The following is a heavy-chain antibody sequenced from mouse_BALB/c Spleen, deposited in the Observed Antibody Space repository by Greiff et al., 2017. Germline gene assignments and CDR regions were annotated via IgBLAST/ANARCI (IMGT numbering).Heavy chain of an antibody. V-gene: IGHV1-7*01. CDR3: ARDYGSRFDY. CDR2: INPSTGYT. Sequence: QVQLKESGAELAKPGASVKMSCKASGYTFTSYWMHWVKQRPGQGLEWIGYINPSTGYTEYNQKFKDKATLTADKSSSTAYMQLSSLTSEDSAVYYCARDYGSRFDYWGQGTTLTVSS. D-gene: IGHD1-1*01. J-gene: IGHJ2*01. CDR1: GYTFTSYW.